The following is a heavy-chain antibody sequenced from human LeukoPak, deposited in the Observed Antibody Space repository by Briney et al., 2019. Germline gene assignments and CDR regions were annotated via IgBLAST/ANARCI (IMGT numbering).Heavy chain of an antibody. J-gene: IGHJ5*02. CDR1: GYTFTDYY. V-gene: IGHV1-2*02. CDR3: ACSRDYYGSGALYWFDP. CDR2: INPNSGGT. Sequence: WASVKVSCKASGYTFTDYYMHWMRQAPGQGLEWMGWINPNSGGTNYAQKFQGRVTMTRDTSISTAYMELSRLRSDDTAVYYCACSRDYYGSGALYWFDPWGQGTLVTVSS. D-gene: IGHD3-10*01.